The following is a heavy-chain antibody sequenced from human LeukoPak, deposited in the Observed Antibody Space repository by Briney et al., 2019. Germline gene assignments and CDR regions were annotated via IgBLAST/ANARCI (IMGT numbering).Heavy chain of an antibody. J-gene: IGHJ6*03. CDR1: GYTFTGSY. CDR3: ARVAAEVVGVPGAIGFGWLRRDYYYMDV. Sequence: ASVKVSCKASGYTFTGSYINWVRQAPGQGLEWMGRINPNSGDTNVAQKFQGRVTLTRDTSISTSYMELSSLRSDDTAVYYCARVAAEVVGVPGAIGFGWLRRDYYYMDVWGKGTTVTVSS. CDR2: INPNSGDT. D-gene: IGHD2-2*02. V-gene: IGHV1-2*06.